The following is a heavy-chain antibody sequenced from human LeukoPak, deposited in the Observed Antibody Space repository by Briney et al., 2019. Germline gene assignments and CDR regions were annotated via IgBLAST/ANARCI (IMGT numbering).Heavy chain of an antibody. CDR1: GGSISSYY. CDR2: IYYSGST. Sequence: PSETLSLTCTVSGGSISSYYWSWIRQPPGKGLEWIGYIYYSGSTNYNPSLKSRVTISVDTSKNQFSLKLSSVTAADTAVYHCARDHGSGRKNWFDPWGLGTLVTVSS. J-gene: IGHJ5*02. D-gene: IGHD3-10*01. V-gene: IGHV4-59*01. CDR3: ARDHGSGRKNWFDP.